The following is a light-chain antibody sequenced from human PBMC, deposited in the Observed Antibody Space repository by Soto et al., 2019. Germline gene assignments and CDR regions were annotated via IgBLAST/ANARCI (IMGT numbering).Light chain of an antibody. V-gene: IGLV1-51*01. CDR1: RSNVGINY. CDR3: VTWYNTLTAVV. CDR2: DTN. Sequence: QSVLTQPPSVSAAARQKVTISCSGSRSNVGINYVAWYQQLPGAGPKLLIYDTNKRPSGIPDRFSCSKSGTSATLDITGLQTGDEADYYCVTWYNTLTAVVVGGGTKLTV. J-gene: IGLJ2*01.